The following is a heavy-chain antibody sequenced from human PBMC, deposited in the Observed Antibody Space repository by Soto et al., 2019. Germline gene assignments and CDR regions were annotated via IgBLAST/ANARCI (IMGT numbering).Heavy chain of an antibody. Sequence: QVQLQQSGPGLVKPSETLSLTCTVSSGPSSSHNWGWIRQPPRRGLEWIGYVYYSGGTSYNPSLKSRVTISADTSTNHISLTLSSVTAADTAVYYCVRQGIGNLHGLVDVWGQGTTVSVSS. J-gene: IGHJ6*02. D-gene: IGHD1-1*01. CDR1: SGPSSSHN. CDR2: VYYSGGT. CDR3: VRQGIGNLHGLVDV. V-gene: IGHV4-59*08.